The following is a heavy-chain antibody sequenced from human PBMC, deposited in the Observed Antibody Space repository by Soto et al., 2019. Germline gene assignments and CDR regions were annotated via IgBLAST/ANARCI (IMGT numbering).Heavy chain of an antibody. CDR3: ARPHDYVWGSYRTIQSYGMDV. CDR2: MNPNSGNT. V-gene: IGHV1-8*01. CDR1: GYTFTSYD. D-gene: IGHD3-16*02. J-gene: IGHJ6*02. Sequence: QVQLVQSGAEVKKPGASVKVSCKASGYTFTSYDINWMRQATGQGLEWMGWMNPNSGNTDYAQKFQVRVTMTSNTSISTAYMELSSLRSEDTAVYYCARPHDYVWGSYRTIQSYGMDVWGQGTTVTVSS.